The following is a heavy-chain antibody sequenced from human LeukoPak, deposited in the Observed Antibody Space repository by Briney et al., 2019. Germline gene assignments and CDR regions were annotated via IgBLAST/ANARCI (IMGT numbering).Heavy chain of an antibody. CDR3: ARCVWGSYSVEAFDY. CDR2: ISSSSSTI. Sequence: GGSLRLSCAASGFTFSSYSMNWVRQAPGKGLEWVSYISSSSSTIYYADSVKGRFTISRDNAKNSLYLQMNSLRAEDTAVYYCARCVWGSYSVEAFDYWGQGTLVTVSS. V-gene: IGHV3-48*04. CDR1: GFTFSSYS. J-gene: IGHJ4*02. D-gene: IGHD3-16*01.